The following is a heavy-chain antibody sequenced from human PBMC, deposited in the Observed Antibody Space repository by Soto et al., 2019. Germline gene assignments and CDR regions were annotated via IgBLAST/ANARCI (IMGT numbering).Heavy chain of an antibody. D-gene: IGHD6-19*01. Sequence: GGSLRLSCAASGFTFSSYGMHWVRQAPGKGLEWVAVIWYDGSNKYYADSVKGRFTISRDNSKNTLYLQMNSLRAEDTAVYYCARDVWLVHAFDIWGQGTMVTVSS. V-gene: IGHV3-33*01. CDR3: ARDVWLVHAFDI. J-gene: IGHJ3*02. CDR1: GFTFSSYG. CDR2: IWYDGSNK.